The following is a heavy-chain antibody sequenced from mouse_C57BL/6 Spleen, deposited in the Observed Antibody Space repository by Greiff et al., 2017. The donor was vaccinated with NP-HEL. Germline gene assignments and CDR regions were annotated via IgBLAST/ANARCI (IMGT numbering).Heavy chain of an antibody. CDR3: ARSNLVTTVVAFDY. CDR2: INPYNGGT. V-gene: IGHV1-20*01. Sequence: EVQLQQSGPELVKPGDSVKISCKASGYSFTGYFMNWVMQSHGKSLEWIGRINPYNGGTFYNQKFKGKATLTVDKSSSTAHMELRSLTSEDSAVYYCARSNLVTTVVAFDYWGQGTTLTVSS. CDR1: GYSFTGYF. J-gene: IGHJ2*01. D-gene: IGHD1-1*01.